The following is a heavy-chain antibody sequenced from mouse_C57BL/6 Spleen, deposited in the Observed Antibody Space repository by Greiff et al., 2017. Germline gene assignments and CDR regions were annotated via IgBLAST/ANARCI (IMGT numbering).Heavy chain of an antibody. CDR2: IYPGSGST. CDR3: ARESTMVTSYFDY. D-gene: IGHD2-2*01. Sequence: VKLQQPGAELVKPGASVKMSCKASGYTFTSYWITWVKQRPGQGLEWIGDIYPGSGSTNYNEKFKSKATLTVDTSPSTAYMQLSSLTSEDSAVYYCARESTMVTSYFDYWGQGTTLTVSS. V-gene: IGHV1-55*01. CDR1: GYTFTSYW. J-gene: IGHJ2*01.